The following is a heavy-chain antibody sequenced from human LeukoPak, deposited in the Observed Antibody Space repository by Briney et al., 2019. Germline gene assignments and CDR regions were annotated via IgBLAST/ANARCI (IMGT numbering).Heavy chain of an antibody. J-gene: IGHJ5*02. V-gene: IGHV4-31*03. CDR3: AREYSDSSWYGDWFDP. CDR1: GGSISSGGYY. D-gene: IGHD6-13*01. CDR2: IYYSGST. Sequence: PSETLSLTCTVSGGSISSGGYYWSWIRQHPGKGLEWIGYIYYSGSTYYNPSLKSRVTISVDTSKNQFSLKLSSVTAADTAVHYCAREYSDSSWYGDWFDPWGQGTLVTVSS.